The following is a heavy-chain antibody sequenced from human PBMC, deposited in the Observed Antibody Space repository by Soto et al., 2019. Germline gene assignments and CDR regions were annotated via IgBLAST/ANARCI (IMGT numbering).Heavy chain of an antibody. CDR3: ARARIQLWSRRGYYFDY. J-gene: IGHJ4*02. CDR2: IYYSGST. Sequence: SETLSLTCTVSGGSISSGDYYWSWIRQPPGKGLEWIGYIYYSGSTYYNPSLKSRVTISVDTSKSQFSLKLSSVTAADTAVYYCARARIQLWSRRGYYFDYWGQGTLVTVSS. CDR1: GGSISSGDYY. D-gene: IGHD5-18*01. V-gene: IGHV4-30-4*01.